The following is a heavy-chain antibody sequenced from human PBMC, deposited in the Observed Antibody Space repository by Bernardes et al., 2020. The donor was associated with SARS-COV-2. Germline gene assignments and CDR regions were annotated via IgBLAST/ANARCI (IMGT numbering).Heavy chain of an antibody. CDR3: AHRPYYSGSGKAYWFDP. J-gene: IGHJ5*02. CDR2: IFWDDDK. D-gene: IGHD3-10*01. Sequence: SGPTLVKPTQTLTLTCTVSGFSLSTSGVGVGWVRQPPGKALEWLALIFWDDDKRYSPSLKSRVTITKDTSKNQVVLTMTNMDPVDTATYYCAHRPYYSGSGKAYWFDPWGQGTLVTVSS. V-gene: IGHV2-5*02. CDR1: GFSLSTSGVG.